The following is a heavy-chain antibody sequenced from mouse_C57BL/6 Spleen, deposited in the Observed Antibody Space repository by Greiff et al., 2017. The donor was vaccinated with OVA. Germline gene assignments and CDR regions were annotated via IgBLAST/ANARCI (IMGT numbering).Heavy chain of an antibody. D-gene: IGHD2-4*01. J-gene: IGHJ2*01. CDR1: GYTFTDYY. CDR2: INPNNGGT. V-gene: IGHV1-26*01. Sequence: VQLKQSGPELVKPGASVKISCKASGYTFTDYYMNWVKQSHGKSLEWIGDINPNNGGTSYNQKFKGKATLTVDKSSSTAYMELRSLTSEDSAVYYCARNYDYALYYFDYWGQGTTLTVSS. CDR3: ARNYDYALYYFDY.